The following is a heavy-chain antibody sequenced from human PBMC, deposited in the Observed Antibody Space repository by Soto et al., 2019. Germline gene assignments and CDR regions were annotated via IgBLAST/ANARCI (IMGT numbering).Heavy chain of an antibody. CDR1: GYSFSNYD. Sequence: ASVKVSCKASGYSFSNYDTYWVRQAPGQGLEWMGWMNPNSGDTVYAQRFQGGVTMTRDASVSTAYMELSSLTSEDTAVYYCARGRGGYCTGGTCYRWFDPWGQGTLVTVSS. D-gene: IGHD2-15*01. CDR3: ARGRGGYCTGGTCYRWFDP. CDR2: MNPNSGDT. V-gene: IGHV1-8*01. J-gene: IGHJ5*02.